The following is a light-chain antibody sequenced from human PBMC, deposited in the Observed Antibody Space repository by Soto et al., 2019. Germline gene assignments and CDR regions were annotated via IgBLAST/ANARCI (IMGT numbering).Light chain of an antibody. CDR2: DAS. J-gene: IGKJ4*01. Sequence: IQITQCPSSLSASVGDRVTITCQASQDISNFLNWYQQKPGKAPKLLIYDASNLETGVPSRFSGSGSGTEFTLTISSLQPEDFATYYCQQPYSYPLTFGGGTKVDIK. CDR3: QQPYSYPLT. V-gene: IGKV1-33*01. CDR1: QDISNF.